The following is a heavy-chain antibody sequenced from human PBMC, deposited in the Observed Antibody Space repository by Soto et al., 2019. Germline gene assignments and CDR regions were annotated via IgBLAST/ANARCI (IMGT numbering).Heavy chain of an antibody. CDR1: GGSISSGDYY. J-gene: IGHJ4*02. CDR2: IYYTGST. V-gene: IGHV4-30-4*01. CDR3: ARYQKGPFDY. Sequence: SETLSLTCTVSGGSISSGDYYWSWIRQPPGKGLEWIGYIYYTGSTYYNPSLKSRLTISVDTSKNQFSLKLTSVTAADTAVYFCARYQKGPFDYWGQGPLVTVSS. D-gene: IGHD2-2*01.